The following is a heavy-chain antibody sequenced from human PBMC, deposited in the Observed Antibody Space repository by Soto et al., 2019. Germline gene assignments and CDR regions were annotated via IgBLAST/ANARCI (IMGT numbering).Heavy chain of an antibody. J-gene: IGHJ4*02. CDR3: AKDAAYGDGLWLQES. CDR2: ILGRGTT. CDR1: GFTFSDYA. D-gene: IGHD4-17*01. Sequence: GSLSLSCAASGFTFSDYAMMWVRQAPGKGLEWVAGILGRGTTYHADSVKGRFTISKGNSKSTLYLEMNSLRAEDTAVYYCAKDAAYGDGLWLQESWGQGTMVTVYS. V-gene: IGHV3-23*01.